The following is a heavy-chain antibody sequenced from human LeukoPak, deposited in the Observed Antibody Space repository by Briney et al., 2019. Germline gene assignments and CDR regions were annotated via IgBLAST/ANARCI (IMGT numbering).Heavy chain of an antibody. V-gene: IGHV1-2*04. Sequence: ASVKVSCKASGYTFTGYYMHWVRQAPGQGREWMGGINPNSGGTNYVQKLQGWVTMTRDTSICTAYMELSRLRSDDTAVYYCARGRFYYDSSAYVTPRYYFDYWGQGTLVTVSS. CDR1: GYTFTGYY. J-gene: IGHJ4*02. CDR3: ARGRFYYDSSAYVTPRYYFDY. D-gene: IGHD3-22*01. CDR2: INPNSGGT.